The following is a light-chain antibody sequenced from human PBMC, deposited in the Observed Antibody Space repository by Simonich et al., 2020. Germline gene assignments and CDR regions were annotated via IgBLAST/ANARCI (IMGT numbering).Light chain of an antibody. J-gene: IGKJ3*01. V-gene: IGKV4-1*01. Sequence: DIVMTQSPDSLAVSLGERATINCKSSQSVLYSSNNKNYLACYQQKPGHPPKLLIYWASTRESGVPDRFSGSGSGTDFTLTISSLQAEDVAVYYCQQYYSTPFTFGPGTKVDIK. CDR3: QQYYSTPFT. CDR1: QSVLYSSNNKNY. CDR2: WAS.